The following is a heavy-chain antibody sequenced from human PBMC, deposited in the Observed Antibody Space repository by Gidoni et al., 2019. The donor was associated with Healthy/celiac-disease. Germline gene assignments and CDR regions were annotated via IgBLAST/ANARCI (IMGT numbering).Heavy chain of an antibody. CDR1: G. Sequence: GMPWLRQAPGKWLEWVAVIWYDGSNKYYADSVKGRFTISRDNSKNTLYLQMNSLRAEDTAVYYCARDMFSDSSGYYYNYYGMDVWGQGTTVTVSS. J-gene: IGHJ6*02. CDR2: IWYDGSNK. D-gene: IGHD3-22*01. CDR3: ARDMFSDSSGYYYNYYGMDV. V-gene: IGHV3-33*01.